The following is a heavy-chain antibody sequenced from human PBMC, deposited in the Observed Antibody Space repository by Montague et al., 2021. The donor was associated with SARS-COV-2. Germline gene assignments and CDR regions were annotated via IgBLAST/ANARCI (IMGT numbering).Heavy chain of an antibody. CDR3: ARVGRQQLVRLSGMDV. D-gene: IGHD6-13*01. CDR1: GGSISSSSYY. Sequence: SKTLSLTCTVSGGSISSSSYYWGWIRQPPGKGLEWIGSIYYSGSTYYNPSLKSRVTISVDTSKNQFSLKLSSVTAADTAVYYCARVGRQQLVRLSGMDVWGQETTVTVSS. CDR2: IYYSGST. J-gene: IGHJ6*02. V-gene: IGHV4-39*07.